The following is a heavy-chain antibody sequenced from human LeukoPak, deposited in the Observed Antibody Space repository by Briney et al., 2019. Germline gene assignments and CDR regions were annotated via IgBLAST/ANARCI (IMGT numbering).Heavy chain of an antibody. CDR2: ISGSGGST. CDR1: GFTFSSYA. CDR3: AKDPTYGSGSYSYYFDY. Sequence: PGGSLRLSSAASGFTFSSYAMSWVRQAPGKGLEWVSAISGSGGSTYYADSVKGRFTISRDNSKNTLDLQMNSLRAEDTAVYYCAKDPTYGSGSYSYYFDYWGQGTLVTVSS. D-gene: IGHD3-10*01. J-gene: IGHJ4*02. V-gene: IGHV3-23*01.